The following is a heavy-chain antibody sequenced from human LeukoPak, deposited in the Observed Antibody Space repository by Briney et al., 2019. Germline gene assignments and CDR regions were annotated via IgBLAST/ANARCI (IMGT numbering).Heavy chain of an antibody. V-gene: IGHV3-23*01. CDR3: AKEGLMGDYHYFDY. Sequence: PGGSLRLSCAASGFSFSTYAMSWVRQAPGKGLEWVSAFGGGGITYYANSVKGRFTISKDNSKNTLYLQMNSLRPEDTAVYYCAKEGLMGDYHYFDYWGQGLLVTVSS. D-gene: IGHD3-16*01. CDR1: GFSFSTYA. CDR2: FGGGGIT. J-gene: IGHJ4*02.